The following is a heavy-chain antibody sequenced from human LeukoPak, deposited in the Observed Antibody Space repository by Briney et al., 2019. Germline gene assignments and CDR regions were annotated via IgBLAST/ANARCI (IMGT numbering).Heavy chain of an antibody. J-gene: IGHJ4*02. CDR1: GFTFSSYA. D-gene: IGHD2-15*01. Sequence: GGSLRLSCAASGFTFSSYAMSWVRQAPGKGLEWVSAISGSGGSTYYADSVKGRFTISRDNSKNTLYLQMNSLRAEDTAVYYCAKRDSIRKGGPVTYWGQGTLVTVSS. CDR3: AKRDSIRKGGPVTY. CDR2: ISGSGGST. V-gene: IGHV3-23*01.